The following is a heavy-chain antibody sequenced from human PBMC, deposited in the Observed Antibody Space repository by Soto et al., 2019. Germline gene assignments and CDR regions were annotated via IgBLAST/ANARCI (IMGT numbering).Heavy chain of an antibody. CDR1: GYSFTSYW. J-gene: IGHJ6*02. CDR3: ARPGYSSSPYYYYGMDV. V-gene: IGHV5-51*01. Sequence: PGESLKISCKGSGYSFTSYWIGWARQMPGKGLEWMGIIYPGDSDTRYSPSFQGQVTISADKSISTAYLQWSSLKASDTAMYYCARPGYSSSPYYYYGMDVWGQGTTVTV. D-gene: IGHD6-6*01. CDR2: IYPGDSDT.